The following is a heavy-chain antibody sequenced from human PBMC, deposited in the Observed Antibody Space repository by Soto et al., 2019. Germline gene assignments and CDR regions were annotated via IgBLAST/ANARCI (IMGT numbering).Heavy chain of an antibody. Sequence: ASVKVSCKASGYTFTSYDINWVRQATGQGLEWMGWMNPNSGNTGYAQKFQGRVTMARNTSISTAYMELSSLRYEDTAVYYCARDKGYCSDTSCPDFDYWGQGTLVTVSS. CDR2: MNPNSGNT. CDR3: ARDKGYCSDTSCPDFDY. J-gene: IGHJ4*02. V-gene: IGHV1-8*01. CDR1: GYTFTSYD. D-gene: IGHD2-15*01.